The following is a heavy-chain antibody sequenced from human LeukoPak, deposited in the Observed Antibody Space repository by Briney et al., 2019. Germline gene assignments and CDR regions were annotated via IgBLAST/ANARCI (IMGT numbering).Heavy chain of an antibody. D-gene: IGHD5-18*01. CDR1: GYTFTGYY. J-gene: IGHJ6*02. CDR3: ARGGYHYYYYGMDV. Sequence: ASVKVSCKASGYTFTGYYMHWVRPAPGQGLEWMGWINPNSGGTNYAQKFQGRVTMTRDTSISTAYMELSRLRSDDTAVYYCARGGYHYYYYGMDVWGQGTTVTVSS. V-gene: IGHV1-2*02. CDR2: INPNSGGT.